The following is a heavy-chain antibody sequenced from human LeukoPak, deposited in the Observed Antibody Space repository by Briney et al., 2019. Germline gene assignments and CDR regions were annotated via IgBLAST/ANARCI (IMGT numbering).Heavy chain of an antibody. CDR1: GFTFSSYG. Sequence: QSGGSLRLSCAASGFTFSSYGMHWVRQAPGKGLEWVAVIWYDGSNKYYADSVKGRFTISRDNSKNALYLQMNSLRAEDTAVYYCARRPHYDIFPYYYYGMDVWGKGTTVTVSS. D-gene: IGHD3-9*01. J-gene: IGHJ6*04. CDR2: IWYDGSNK. V-gene: IGHV3-33*01. CDR3: ARRPHYDIFPYYYYGMDV.